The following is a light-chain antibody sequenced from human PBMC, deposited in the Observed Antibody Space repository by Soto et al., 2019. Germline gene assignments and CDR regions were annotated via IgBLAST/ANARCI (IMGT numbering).Light chain of an antibody. Sequence: DIQMTQSPSTLSASVGDRVTITCRASQSISSWLAWYQQKPGKAPKLLIYRASSLESEVPSRFSGSGSGTEFTLTISSLQPDDFATYYCQQYNSYPWTFGQGTKVEI. CDR2: RAS. CDR3: QQYNSYPWT. J-gene: IGKJ1*01. V-gene: IGKV1-5*03. CDR1: QSISSW.